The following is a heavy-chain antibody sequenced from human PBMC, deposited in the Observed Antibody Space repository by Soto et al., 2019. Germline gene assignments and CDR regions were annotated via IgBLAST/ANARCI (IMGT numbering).Heavy chain of an antibody. CDR3: ASRDPGTSVDY. CDR2: IYRTGST. CDR1: GGSFTSNNW. Sequence: SETLSLTCAVSGGSFTSNNWWTWVRQPPGQGLEWIGEIYRTGSTNYNPSLESRVTISLDKSENQFSLKVTSLTAADTAVYYCASRDPGTSVDYWGQGTLVTVSS. J-gene: IGHJ4*02. D-gene: IGHD1-7*01. V-gene: IGHV4-4*02.